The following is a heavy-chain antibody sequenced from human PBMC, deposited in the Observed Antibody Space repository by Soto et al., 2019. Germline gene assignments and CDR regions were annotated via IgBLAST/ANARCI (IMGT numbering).Heavy chain of an antibody. CDR2: IYYSGST. D-gene: IGHD2-21*01. V-gene: IGHV4-31*03. J-gene: IGHJ6*02. CDR3: AASCVGCGGFNYYGMDV. CDR1: GGSISSGGYY. Sequence: QVQLQESSPGLVKPSQTLSLTCTVSGGSISSGGYYWSWIRQHPGKGLEWIGYIYYSGSTYYNPSRKRRVTISVATSKTQFSLKLSSVTAADTAVYYCAASCVGCGGFNYYGMDVWGQGTTVTVSS.